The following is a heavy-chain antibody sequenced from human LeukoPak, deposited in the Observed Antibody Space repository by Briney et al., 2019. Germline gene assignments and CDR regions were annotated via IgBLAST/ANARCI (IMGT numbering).Heavy chain of an antibody. J-gene: IGHJ4*02. Sequence: GGSLRLSCEVSGFIFNSYWMSWVRQAPGKGPEWVAHIKQDGSEKDYVDSVKGRFTISRDNGKNSLYLQMNSLRAEDTAVYYCGRGSRISDYWGQGTQVTVSS. V-gene: IGHV3-7*01. D-gene: IGHD2-15*01. CDR1: GFIFNSYW. CDR2: IKQDGSEK. CDR3: GRGSRISDY.